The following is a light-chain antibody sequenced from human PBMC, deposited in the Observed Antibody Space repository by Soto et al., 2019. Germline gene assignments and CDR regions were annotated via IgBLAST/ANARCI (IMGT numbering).Light chain of an antibody. CDR1: QSVSSSY. CDR3: QQYGSSPRT. J-gene: IGKJ5*01. CDR2: GAS. V-gene: IGKV3-20*01. Sequence: EIVLTQSPGTLSLSPGERATLSCRASQSVSSSYLAWYQQKPGQAPRLLIYGASSRATDIPDRVSGSGSGTDFTLTISRLEPEDVGVYYRQQYGSSPRTFGQGTRLEIK.